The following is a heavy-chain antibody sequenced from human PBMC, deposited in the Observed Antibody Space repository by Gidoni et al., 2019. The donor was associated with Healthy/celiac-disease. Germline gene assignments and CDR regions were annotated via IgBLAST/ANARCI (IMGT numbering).Heavy chain of an antibody. V-gene: IGHV4-59*01. Sequence: QVQLQESGPGLVKPSETLSLTCTVSGGSISSYYWSWIRQPPGKGLEWIGYIYYSGSTNYNPSLKSRVTISVDTSKNQFSLKLSSVTAADTAVYYCARDYGGNGIDYWGQGTLVTVSS. D-gene: IGHD4-17*01. CDR2: IYYSGST. J-gene: IGHJ4*02. CDR1: GGSISSYY. CDR3: ARDYGGNGIDY.